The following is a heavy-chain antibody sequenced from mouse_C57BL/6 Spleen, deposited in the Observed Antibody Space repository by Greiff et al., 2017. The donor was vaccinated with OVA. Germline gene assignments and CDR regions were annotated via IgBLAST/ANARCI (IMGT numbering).Heavy chain of an antibody. D-gene: IGHD3-2*02. J-gene: IGHJ4*01. CDR3: ARRDSSGYAMDY. Sequence: VQLQQPGAELVMPGASVKLSCKASGYTFTSYWMPWVKQRPGQGLEWIGEIDPSDSYTNYNQKFKGKSTLTVDKSSSTAYMQLSSLTSEDSAVYYCARRDSSGYAMDYWGQGTSVTVSS. CDR1: GYTFTSYW. CDR2: IDPSDSYT. V-gene: IGHV1-69*01.